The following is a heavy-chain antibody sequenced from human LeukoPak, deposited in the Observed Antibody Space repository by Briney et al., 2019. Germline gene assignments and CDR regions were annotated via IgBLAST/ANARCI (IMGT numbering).Heavy chain of an antibody. J-gene: IGHJ4*02. CDR2: ISGSGGST. Sequence: GGSLRLSCAASGFTFSSYAMSWVRQAPGKGLEWVSAISGSGGSTYYADSVKGRFTISRDNAKTSLYLQMNSLRAEDTAVYYCARHLSGITGYTYGRGIDYWGQGTLVTVSS. CDR3: ARHLSGITGYTYGRGIDY. D-gene: IGHD5-18*01. CDR1: GFTFSSYA. V-gene: IGHV3-23*01.